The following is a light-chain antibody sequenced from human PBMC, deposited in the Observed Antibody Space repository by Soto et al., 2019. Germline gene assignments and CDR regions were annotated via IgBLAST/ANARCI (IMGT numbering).Light chain of an antibody. CDR2: GAS. V-gene: IGKV3-15*01. J-gene: IGKJ1*01. Sequence: EIVMTQSPATLSVSPGERATLSCRASQSISGNLAWYQQKPGQAPRLLIYGASTRATGIPARFSGSGSGTEFTLTISSLQSEDFAVYYCQQYHNWPPWTFGQGTKVEIK. CDR3: QQYHNWPPWT. CDR1: QSISGN.